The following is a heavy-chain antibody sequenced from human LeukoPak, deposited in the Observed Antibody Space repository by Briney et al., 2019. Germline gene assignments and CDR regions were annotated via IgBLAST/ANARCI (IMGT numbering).Heavy chain of an antibody. Sequence: SETLSLTCTVSGGSISSGSHYWSWIRQPAGKGLEWIGRIYTSGSTNYNPSLKSRVTISVDTSKNQFSLKLSSVTAADTAVYYCARGFMGDFDYWGQGTLVTVSS. J-gene: IGHJ4*02. CDR3: ARGFMGDFDY. D-gene: IGHD3-16*01. V-gene: IGHV4-61*02. CDR1: GGSISSGSHY. CDR2: IYTSGST.